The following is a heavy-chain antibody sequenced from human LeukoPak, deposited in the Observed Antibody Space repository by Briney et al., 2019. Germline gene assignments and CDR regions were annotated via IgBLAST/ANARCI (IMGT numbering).Heavy chain of an antibody. CDR3: ARDGRDTAMQRRGYMDV. Sequence: GGSLRLSCAASGFTFSSYGMHWVRQAPGKGLEWVAFIGYDGSNKYYADCVKGRFTISRDNSKNTRYLQMNSLRAEDTAVYYCARDGRDTAMQRRGYMDVWGKGTTVSVSS. V-gene: IGHV3-30*02. D-gene: IGHD5-18*01. CDR1: GFTFSSYG. CDR2: IGYDGSNK. J-gene: IGHJ6*03.